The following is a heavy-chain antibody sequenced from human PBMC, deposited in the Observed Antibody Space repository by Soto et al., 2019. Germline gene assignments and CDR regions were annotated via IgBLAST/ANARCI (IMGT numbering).Heavy chain of an antibody. J-gene: IGHJ1*01. CDR3: ARATVAAGD. V-gene: IGHV1-69*12. Sequence: QVQLVQSGAEVKKPGSSVKVSCKASGGTFSSYAISWVRQAPGQGLEWMGGIIPIFGTANYAQKVQGSVTRAADGPTGAAYMELRSLSSEDPAVYCCARATVAAGDWGQGTLVTGSP. D-gene: IGHD4-17*01. CDR1: GGTFSSYA. CDR2: IIPIFGTA.